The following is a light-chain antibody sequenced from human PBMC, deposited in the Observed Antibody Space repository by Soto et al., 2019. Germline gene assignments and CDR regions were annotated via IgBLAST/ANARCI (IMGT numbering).Light chain of an antibody. CDR3: QQYNNWPPENT. CDR1: QSVSSN. J-gene: IGKJ2*01. CDR2: GAS. V-gene: IGKV3-15*01. Sequence: EIVMTQSPATLSVSPGERATLSCRASQSVSSNLAWYQQKPVQAHRLLIYGASTRATGIPARFSGSGSGTEFTLTISSLQSEDFAVYYCQQYNNWPPENTFGQVTKLEIK.